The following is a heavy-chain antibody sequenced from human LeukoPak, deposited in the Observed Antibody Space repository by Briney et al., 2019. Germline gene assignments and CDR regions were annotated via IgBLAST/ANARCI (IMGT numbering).Heavy chain of an antibody. J-gene: IGHJ4*02. CDR2: ISYDGSNK. Sequence: PGGSLRLSCVASGFTFDDYGMHWVRQAPGKGLEWVAVISYDGSNKYYADSVKGRFTISRDNSKNTLYLQMDSLRAEDTAVYYCAKVRTPDYYFDYWGQGTLVTVSS. CDR3: AKVRTPDYYFDY. V-gene: IGHV3-30*18. CDR1: GFTFDDYG.